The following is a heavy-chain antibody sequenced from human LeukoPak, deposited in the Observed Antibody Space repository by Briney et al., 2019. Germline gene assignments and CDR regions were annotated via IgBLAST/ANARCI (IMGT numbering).Heavy chain of an antibody. CDR1: GGSFSGYY. Sequence: PSETLSLTCAVYGGSFSGYYWSWIRQPPGKGLEWIGEINHSGSTNYNPSLKSRVTISVDTSKNQFSLKLSSVTAADTAVYYCASRRSHYYYVLAVWGQGTTVTVSS. CDR2: INHSGST. V-gene: IGHV4-34*01. J-gene: IGHJ6*02. CDR3: ASRRSHYYYVLAV.